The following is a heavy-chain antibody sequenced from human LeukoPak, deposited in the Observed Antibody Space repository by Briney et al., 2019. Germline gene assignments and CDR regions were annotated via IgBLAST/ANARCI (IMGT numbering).Heavy chain of an antibody. CDR1: GFTFSSYA. J-gene: IGHJ2*01. CDR3: ANSPHDSSGYSNWYFDL. CDR2: ISGSGGST. V-gene: IGHV3-23*01. D-gene: IGHD3-22*01. Sequence: GGSLRLSCAASGFTFSSYAMSWVRQAPGKGLEWVSAISGSGGSTYYSDSVKGRFTISRDNSKNTLYLQMNSLRAEDTAVYYCANSPHDSSGYSNWYFDLWGRGTLVTVSS.